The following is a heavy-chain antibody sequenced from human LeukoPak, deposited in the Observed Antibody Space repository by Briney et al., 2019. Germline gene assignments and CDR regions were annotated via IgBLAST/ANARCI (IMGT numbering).Heavy chain of an antibody. CDR2: IYSDGST. CDR1: GFTVGYNY. V-gene: IGHV3-53*01. D-gene: IGHD6-13*01. CDR3: AKVAAAGTEYFDF. J-gene: IGHJ4*02. Sequence: GGSLRLSCAASGFTVGYNYMSWVRQAPGKGLEWVSLIYSDGSTFYPVSVRGRFTISRDNSKNTLYLQMNSLRADDTAVYYCAKVAAAGTEYFDFWGQGTLVTVSS.